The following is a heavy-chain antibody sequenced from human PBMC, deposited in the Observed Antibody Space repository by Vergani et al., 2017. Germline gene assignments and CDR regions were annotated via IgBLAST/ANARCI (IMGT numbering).Heavy chain of an antibody. CDR3: ARVTMVRGVTDSFDY. V-gene: IGHV4-59*11. J-gene: IGHJ4*02. Sequence: QVQLQESGPGLVKPSETLSLTCTVSGGSISSHYWSWIRQPPGKGLEWIGYIYYSGSTNYNPSLKNRVTIYVDKSKNQFSLKLSSVTAADTAVYYCARVTMVRGVTDSFDYWGQGTLVTVSS. CDR1: GGSISSHY. CDR2: IYYSGST. D-gene: IGHD3-10*01.